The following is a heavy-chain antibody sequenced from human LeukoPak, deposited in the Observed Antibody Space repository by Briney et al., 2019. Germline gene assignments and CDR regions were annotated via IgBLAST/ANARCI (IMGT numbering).Heavy chain of an antibody. CDR3: ARVGHIVAAGTYDY. J-gene: IGHJ4*02. V-gene: IGHV4-34*01. Sequence: SSETLSLTCAVYGGSFSGYYWSWIRQPPGKGLEWIGEINHSGSTNYNPSLKSRVTTSFDTSKNQFSLKLSSVTAADTAVYYCARVGHIVAAGTYDYWGQGTLVTVSS. D-gene: IGHD6-13*01. CDR1: GGSFSGYY. CDR2: INHSGST.